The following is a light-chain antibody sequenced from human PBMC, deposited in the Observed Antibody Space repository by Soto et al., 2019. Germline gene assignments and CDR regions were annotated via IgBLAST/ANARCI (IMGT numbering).Light chain of an antibody. Sequence: EIVLTQSPCTLSLSXGXRXXLSCRASQSIRNFLAWYQQKPGQAPRLLIYDASNRASGIPPRFSGSGSGTDFTLAISGLEPEDLAVYYCQQRYNWPWTFGQGTKVDIK. V-gene: IGKV3-11*01. J-gene: IGKJ1*01. CDR1: QSIRNF. CDR2: DAS. CDR3: QQRYNWPWT.